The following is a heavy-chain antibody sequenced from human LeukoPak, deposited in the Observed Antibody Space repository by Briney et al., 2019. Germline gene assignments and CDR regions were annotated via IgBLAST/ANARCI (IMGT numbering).Heavy chain of an antibody. D-gene: IGHD1-26*01. CDR3: ARDRREYYYMDV. CDR1: GGSINTNTYY. CDR2: IYYSGST. J-gene: IGHJ6*03. Sequence: SETLSLTCSVSGGSINTNTYYWGWIRQPPGKGLEWIGTIYYSGSTYYNPSLKSRVTISLDTSKNQFSLKLSSVTAADTAVYYCARDRREYYYMDVWGKGTTVTVSS. V-gene: IGHV4-39*07.